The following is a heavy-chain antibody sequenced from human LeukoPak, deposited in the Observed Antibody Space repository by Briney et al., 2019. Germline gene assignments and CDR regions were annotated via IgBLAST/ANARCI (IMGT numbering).Heavy chain of an antibody. D-gene: IGHD2-2*01. Sequence: GGSLRLSCAASGFIFSSYWMSWVRQAPGKGLEWVANIKQDGSEKYYVDAVKGRFTIARDNAKNSLYLQMNSLKTADTGVYYCTSGGDCTSTSCYGVYWGQGTLVTVSS. V-gene: IGHV3-7*03. CDR2: IKQDGSEK. CDR1: GFIFSSYW. J-gene: IGHJ4*02. CDR3: TSGGDCTSTSCYGVY.